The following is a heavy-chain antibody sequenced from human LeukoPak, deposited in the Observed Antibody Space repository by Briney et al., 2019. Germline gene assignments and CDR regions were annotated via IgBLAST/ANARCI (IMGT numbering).Heavy chain of an antibody. V-gene: IGHV1-8*03. CDR2: MNPNSGNT. CDR1: GYTFTSYD. D-gene: IGHD3-9*01. CDR3: ARRYFDWLSPLDY. J-gene: IGHJ4*02. Sequence: ASVKVSCKASGYTFTSYDINWVRQATGQGLEWMGWMNPNSGNTGYSQKFQGRVTITRDTSASTAYMELSSLRSEDTAVYYCARRYFDWLSPLDYWGQGTLVTVSS.